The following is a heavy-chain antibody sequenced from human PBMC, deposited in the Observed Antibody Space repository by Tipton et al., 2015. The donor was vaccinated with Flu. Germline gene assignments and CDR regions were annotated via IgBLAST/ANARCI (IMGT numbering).Heavy chain of an antibody. D-gene: IGHD6-19*01. CDR1: GDSIRSDYF. CDR2: ISRGGSA. Sequence: TLSLTCLVSGDSIRSDYFWGWIRQAPGKGLDWIGQISRGGSAYYSSSLQSRVTISVDSSRNRFSLQVKSVTAADTAVYYCARGYSSSLGLPFDYWGQGTLVTVSS. CDR3: ARGYSSSLGLPFDY. J-gene: IGHJ4*02. V-gene: IGHV4-38-2*02.